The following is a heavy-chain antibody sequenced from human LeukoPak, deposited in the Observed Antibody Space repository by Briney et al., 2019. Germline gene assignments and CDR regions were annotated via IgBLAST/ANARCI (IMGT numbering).Heavy chain of an antibody. D-gene: IGHD2-15*01. J-gene: IGHJ4*02. V-gene: IGHV3-30*04. CDR1: GFTFSSYA. Sequence: GGSLRLSCAASGFTFSSYAMHWVRQAPGKVLGWVAVISYDGSNKYYADSVKGRFTISRDNSKNTLYLQMNSLRAEDTAVYYCARWSFHCSGGSCYSGFDYWGQGTLVTVSS. CDR2: ISYDGSNK. CDR3: ARWSFHCSGGSCYSGFDY.